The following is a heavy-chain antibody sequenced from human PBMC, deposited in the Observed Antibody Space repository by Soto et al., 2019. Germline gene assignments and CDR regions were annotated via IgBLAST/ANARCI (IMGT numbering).Heavy chain of an antibody. CDR1: GGTFRSYT. CDR2: IIPILGIA. CDR3: ARAYYGSGNLRTAYYYYYMDV. D-gene: IGHD3-10*01. J-gene: IGHJ6*03. V-gene: IGHV1-69*02. Sequence: SGKVSCEACGGTFRSYTISWVRQAPGQGLEWMGRIIPILGIANYAQKFQGRVTITADKSTSTAYMELSSLRSEDTAVYYCARAYYGSGNLRTAYYYYYMDVWGKGTTVTVSS.